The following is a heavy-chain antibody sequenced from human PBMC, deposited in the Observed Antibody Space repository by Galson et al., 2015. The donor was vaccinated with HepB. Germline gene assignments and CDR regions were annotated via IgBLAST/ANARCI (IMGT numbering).Heavy chain of an antibody. CDR2: ISYDESNK. J-gene: IGHJ6*02. CDR1: GISLIEHT. Sequence: SLRLSCAASGISLIEHTIYWVRQAPGKGLEWVAVISYDESNKLYADSVKGQSTISRDISKNTLYLQMNSLRVEDTALYFCARGGGLLTGYRGMDVWGQGTTVTVSS. V-gene: IGHV3-33*05. D-gene: IGHD3-9*01. CDR3: ARGGGLLTGYRGMDV.